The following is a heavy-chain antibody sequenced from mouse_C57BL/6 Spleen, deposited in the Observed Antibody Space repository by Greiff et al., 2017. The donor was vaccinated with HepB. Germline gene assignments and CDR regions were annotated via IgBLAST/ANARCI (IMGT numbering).Heavy chain of an antibody. CDR3: ARHEDYAMDY. Sequence: EVQLQQSGGDLVKPGGSLKLSCAASGFTFSSYGMSWVRQTPDKRLEWVATISSGGSYTYYPDSVKGRFTISRDNAKNTLYLQMSSLKSEDTAMYYCARHEDYAMDYWGQGTSVTVSS. V-gene: IGHV5-6*01. CDR1: GFTFSSYG. J-gene: IGHJ4*01. CDR2: ISSGGSYT.